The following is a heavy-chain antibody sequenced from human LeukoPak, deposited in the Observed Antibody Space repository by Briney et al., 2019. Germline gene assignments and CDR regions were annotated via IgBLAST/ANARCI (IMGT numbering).Heavy chain of an antibody. CDR3: ARDHDRYSSSTETFDY. J-gene: IGHJ4*02. CDR1: GFTFSSYW. V-gene: IGHV3-7*01. Sequence: QPGGSLRLSCAASGFTFSSYWMSWVRQAPGKGLEWVANIKQDGSEKYYVDSVKGRFTISRDNAKNTLYLQMNSLRAEDTAVYYCARDHDRYSSSTETFDYWGQGTLVTVSS. D-gene: IGHD6-6*01. CDR2: IKQDGSEK.